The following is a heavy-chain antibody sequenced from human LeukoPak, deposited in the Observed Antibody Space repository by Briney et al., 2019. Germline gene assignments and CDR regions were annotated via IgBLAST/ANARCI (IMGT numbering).Heavy chain of an antibody. J-gene: IGHJ4*02. V-gene: IGHV3-7*03. CDR1: GFTFSTYW. D-gene: IGHD3-22*01. Sequence: PGGSLRLSCAASGFTFSTYWMSWVRQAPGRGLEWVANIKPDGSEIYHVDSVWGRFTISRDNAKNSLFLQMNSLRAEDTAVYYCVTTHFYDTGAQYGRGFWGQGTLVTVSS. CDR2: IKPDGSEI. CDR3: VTTHFYDTGAQYGRGF.